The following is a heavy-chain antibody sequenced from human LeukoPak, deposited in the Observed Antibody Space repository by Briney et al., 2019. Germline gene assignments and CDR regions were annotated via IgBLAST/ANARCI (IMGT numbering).Heavy chain of an antibody. CDR1: GFTFDDYA. V-gene: IGHV3-9*01. J-gene: IGHJ4*02. D-gene: IGHD3-22*01. CDR3: ARVDSSGRYFDY. CDR2: ISWNSGSI. Sequence: GGSLRLSCAASGFTFDDYAMHWVRQAPGKGLEWVSGISWNSGSISYADSVKGRFTISRDNAKNSLYLQMNSLRAEDTAVYYCARVDSSGRYFDYWGQGTLVTVSS.